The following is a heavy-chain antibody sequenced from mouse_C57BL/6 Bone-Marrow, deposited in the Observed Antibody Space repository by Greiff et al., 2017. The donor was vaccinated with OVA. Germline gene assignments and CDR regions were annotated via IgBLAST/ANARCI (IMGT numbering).Heavy chain of an antibody. CDR3: ARGAYYDYDGTHYYAMDY. CDR1: GYTFTSYW. CDR2: IDPSDSET. D-gene: IGHD2-4*01. V-gene: IGHV1-52*01. J-gene: IGHJ4*01. Sequence: VKLQESGAELVRPGSSVKLSCKASGYTFTSYWMHWVKQRPIQGLEWIGNIDPSDSETHYNQKFKDKATLTVDKSSSTAYMQLSSLTSEDSAVYYCARGAYYDYDGTHYYAMDYWGQGTSVTVSS.